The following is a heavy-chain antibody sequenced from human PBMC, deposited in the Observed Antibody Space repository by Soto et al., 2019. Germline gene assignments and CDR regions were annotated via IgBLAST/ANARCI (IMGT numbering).Heavy chain of an antibody. CDR2: IYYSGST. D-gene: IGHD3-10*01. Sequence: SSETLSLTCPVSGGSISSGDYYWSWIRQPPGKGLEWIEYIYYSGSTYYNPSLKSRVTISVDTSKNQFSLKLSSVTAADTAVYYCATADYYGSGNFDYWGQGTLVTVSS. CDR3: ATADYYGSGNFDY. CDR1: GGSISSGDYY. V-gene: IGHV4-30-4*01. J-gene: IGHJ4*02.